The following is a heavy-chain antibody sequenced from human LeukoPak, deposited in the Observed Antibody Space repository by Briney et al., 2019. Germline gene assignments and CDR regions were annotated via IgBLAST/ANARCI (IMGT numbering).Heavy chain of an antibody. CDR1: GGSISSYY. CDR2: FYYSGST. J-gene: IGHJ4*02. Sequence: SETLSLTCTVSGGSISSYYWSWIRQSPGKGLEWIGYFYYSGSTDYNPSLKSRVTISVDTSKNQFSLNLSSVTAADTAVYYCARDSSAHFDYWGQGTLVTVSS. V-gene: IGHV4-59*01. CDR3: ARDSSAHFDY.